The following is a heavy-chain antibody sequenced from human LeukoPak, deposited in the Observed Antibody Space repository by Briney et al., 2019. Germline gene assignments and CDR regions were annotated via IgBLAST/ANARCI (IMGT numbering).Heavy chain of an antibody. V-gene: IGHV4/OR15-8*02. CDR3: ATTAAITAPDNYFDS. CDR2: ISNSGNT. CDR1: SGSISSSKW. J-gene: IGHJ4*02. D-gene: IGHD6-6*01. Sequence: SETLSLTCAFSSGSISSSKWWSWVRQPPGKGLEWIGEISNSGNTNYNPSLKSRVTISIDKSKNQFSLKLSSVTAADTAVYYCATTAAITAPDNYFDSWGQGTLVTVSS.